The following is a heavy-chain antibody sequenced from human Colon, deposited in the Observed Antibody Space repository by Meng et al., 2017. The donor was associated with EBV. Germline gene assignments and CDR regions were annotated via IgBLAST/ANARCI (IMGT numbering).Heavy chain of an antibody. Sequence: QVQVQELGPGLVKSSQTLSLTCTVSGGSMSSGDYFWNWIRQPPGKGLEWIGYIYYSGNTYYNPSLKSRVTISIDTSKNQFSLKLSSVTAADTAVYYCARAEYYNWFDPWGQGTMVTVSA. D-gene: IGHD1-14*01. CDR2: IYYSGNT. CDR1: GGSMSSGDYF. CDR3: ARAEYYNWFDP. J-gene: IGHJ5*02. V-gene: IGHV4-30-4*01.